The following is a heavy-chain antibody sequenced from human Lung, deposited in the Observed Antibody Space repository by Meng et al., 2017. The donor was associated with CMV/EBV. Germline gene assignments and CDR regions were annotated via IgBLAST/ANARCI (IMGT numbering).Heavy chain of an antibody. CDR1: GLSFNSSE. V-gene: IGHV3-48*03. J-gene: IGHJ4*02. CDR3: GTFDY. Sequence: GGSLRPSCKASGLSFNSSEMIWVRQAPGRGLEWVSYIFRSGTTKSYADAVKGRFTISRDNAKNSLYLQMNSLRAEDTAVYYCGTFDYWGRGTSVTVSS. CDR2: IFRSGTTK.